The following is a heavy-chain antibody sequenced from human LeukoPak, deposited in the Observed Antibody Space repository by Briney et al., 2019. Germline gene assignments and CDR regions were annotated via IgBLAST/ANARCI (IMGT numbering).Heavy chain of an antibody. CDR1: GVSISSYY. D-gene: IGHD5-24*01. Sequence: SETLSLTCTVSGVSISSYYWSWIRQPPGKGLEWIGYIYYSGSTNYNPSLKSRVTISVDTSKNQFSLKLSSVTAADTAVYYCAREVAMAYFDYWGQGTLVTVSS. J-gene: IGHJ4*02. V-gene: IGHV4-59*01. CDR2: IYYSGST. CDR3: AREVAMAYFDY.